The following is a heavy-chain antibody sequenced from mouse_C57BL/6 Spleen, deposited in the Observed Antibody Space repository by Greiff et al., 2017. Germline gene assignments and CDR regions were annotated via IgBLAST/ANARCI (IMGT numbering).Heavy chain of an antibody. CDR2: IDPEDGDT. J-gene: IGHJ3*01. Sequence: EVKLMESGAELVRPGASVKLSCTASGFTFKDYYMHWVKQRPGQGLEWIGRIDPEDGDTEYAPKFPGKATMTADTTSNTAYLQLSSLTSEDTAVYDCTTGPYYDGGGPFAYWGQGTLVTVSA. CDR1: GFTFKDYY. V-gene: IGHV14-1*01. D-gene: IGHD2-4*01. CDR3: TTGPYYDGGGPFAY.